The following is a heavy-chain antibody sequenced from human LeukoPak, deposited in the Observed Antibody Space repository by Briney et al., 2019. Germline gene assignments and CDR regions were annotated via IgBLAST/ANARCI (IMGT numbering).Heavy chain of an antibody. CDR3: ATDRGWRTSGYYLYYFEY. Sequence: GGSLRLSCAASGFTFSRNWMTWVRQAPGKGLEWVASIKHDGSEKYYVDSVRGRFTISRDNTMNSLYLQMSSLGAEDTAVYYCATDRGWRTSGYYLYYFEYWGQGTLVTFSS. CDR1: GFTFSRNW. CDR2: IKHDGSEK. V-gene: IGHV3-7*01. D-gene: IGHD3-3*01. J-gene: IGHJ4*02.